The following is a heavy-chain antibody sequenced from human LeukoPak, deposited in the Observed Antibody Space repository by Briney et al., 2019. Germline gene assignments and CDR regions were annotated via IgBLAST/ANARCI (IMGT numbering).Heavy chain of an antibody. CDR1: GGSISSGGYY. CDR3: ARGRYYDSSGYRQTFDI. D-gene: IGHD3-22*01. J-gene: IGHJ3*02. CDR2: IYYSGST. V-gene: IGHV4-61*08. Sequence: SETLSLTCTVSGGSISSGGYYWSWIRQHPGKGLEWIGYIYYSGSTYYNPSLKSRVTISVDTSKNQFSLKLSSVTAADTAVYYCARGRYYDSSGYRQTFDIWGQGTMVTVSS.